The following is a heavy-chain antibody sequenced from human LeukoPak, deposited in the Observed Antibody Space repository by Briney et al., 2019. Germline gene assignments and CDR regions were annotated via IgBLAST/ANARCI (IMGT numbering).Heavy chain of an antibody. D-gene: IGHD7-27*01. CDR2: IYYTGT. CDR1: GGSVSDYY. Sequence: SETLSLTCTVSGGSVSDYYWSWIRQSPGKGLEWIGYIYYTGTSYNPSLKSRVTISADTSKNQFSRNLSSLTAADTAAYYCASRKLGNDYWGQGTLVTVSS. J-gene: IGHJ4*02. CDR3: ASRKLGNDY. V-gene: IGHV4-59*02.